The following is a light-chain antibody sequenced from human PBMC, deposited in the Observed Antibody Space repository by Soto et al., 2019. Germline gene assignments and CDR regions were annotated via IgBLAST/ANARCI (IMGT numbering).Light chain of an antibody. CDR3: QQYNAHPSS. V-gene: IGKV1-5*03. Sequence: DIQMTQSPSTLSASVGDRVTITCRASQSIHSWLAWYQQKPGSTPELLIYRASTLAAGVPSRFSGSGSGTDFTLSITSVQPDDFSTYHCQQYNAHPSSFGQGTKLEI. CDR1: QSIHSW. CDR2: RAS. J-gene: IGKJ2*03.